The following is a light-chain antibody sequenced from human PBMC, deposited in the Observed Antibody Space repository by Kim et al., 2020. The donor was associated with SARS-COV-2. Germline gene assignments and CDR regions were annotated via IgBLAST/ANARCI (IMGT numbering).Light chain of an antibody. CDR3: ARWDVNLYGPL. CDR1: YTKIRTSP. J-gene: IGLJ2*01. CDR2: IIE. Sequence: SSASSDRYTKIRTSPVLCRPPRPGSAPQLIIHIIEQRPSGFPDRFSGSKSGASASLAFSGLQSEDEADYRCARWDVNLYGPLFGGGTQLTVL. V-gene: IGLV1-44*01.